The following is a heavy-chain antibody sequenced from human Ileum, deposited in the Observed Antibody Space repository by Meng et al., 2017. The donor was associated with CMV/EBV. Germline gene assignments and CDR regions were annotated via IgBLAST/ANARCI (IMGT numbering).Heavy chain of an antibody. CDR2: VYYTGRT. V-gene: IGHV4-59*01. Sequence: QVQLQDSGLCRVKPSETLSLTCTVSGGSINNYYWSWIRQPPGKGLEWIGYVYYTGRTEYNPSLKSRISISVDTSKNQFSLKLNSVTTADTAMYYCTRDLGTSSSGVWGQGTLVTVSS. D-gene: IGHD6-6*01. CDR1: GGSINNYY. J-gene: IGHJ4*02. CDR3: TRDLGTSSSGV.